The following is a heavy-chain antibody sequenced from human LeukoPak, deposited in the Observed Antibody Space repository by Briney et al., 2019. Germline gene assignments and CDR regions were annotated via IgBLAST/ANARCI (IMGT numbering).Heavy chain of an antibody. V-gene: IGHV4-38-2*02. J-gene: IGHJ3*01. D-gene: IGHD3-22*01. Sequence: PSETLSLTCTVSGYSISSGYYWGWIRHSPGKGLEWIATIFHSGSIYYSPSLKSRVTLSVDTSKNQFFLKLNSVNAADTAVYYCARMGVSYYYDSSTYYPLAFDVWGQGTVVTVSS. CDR3: ARMGVSYYYDSSTYYPLAFDV. CDR1: GYSISSGYY. CDR2: IFHSGSI.